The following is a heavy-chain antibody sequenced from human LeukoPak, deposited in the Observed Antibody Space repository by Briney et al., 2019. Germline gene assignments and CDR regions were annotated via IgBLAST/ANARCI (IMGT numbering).Heavy chain of an antibody. CDR3: ARVFGEFSIDY. J-gene: IGHJ4*02. CDR2: IYYSGST. CDR1: GGSISSGDYY. D-gene: IGHD3-10*02. Sequence: SETLSLTCTVSGGSISSGDYYWSWIRQPPGKGLEWIGYIYYSGSTYYNPSLKCRVTISVDTSKNQFSLKLSSVAAADTAVYYCARVFGEFSIDYWGQGTLVTVSS. V-gene: IGHV4-30-4*01.